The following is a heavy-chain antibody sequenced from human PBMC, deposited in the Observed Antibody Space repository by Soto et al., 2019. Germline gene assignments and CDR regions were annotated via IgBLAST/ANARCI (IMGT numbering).Heavy chain of an antibody. CDR2: IYYSGST. CDR3: ARDGSGNCSGGSCPSAEYFQH. J-gene: IGHJ1*01. D-gene: IGHD2-15*01. V-gene: IGHV4-31*03. CDR1: GGSISSGGYY. Sequence: QVQLQESGPGLVKPSQTLSLTCTVSGGSISSGGYYWSWIRQHPGKGLEWIGYIYYSGSTYYNPSLKSRVTISVDTSKNQFSLKLSSVTAADTAVYYCARDGSGNCSGGSCPSAEYFQHWGQGTLVTVSS.